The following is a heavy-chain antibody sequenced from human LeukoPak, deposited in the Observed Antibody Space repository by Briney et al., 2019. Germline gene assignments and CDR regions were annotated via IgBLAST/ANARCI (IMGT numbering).Heavy chain of an antibody. J-gene: IGHJ4*02. Sequence: SETLSLTCTVFGGSFSGYYWSWIRQHPGKGLEWIGYIYYSGSTYYNPSPKSRVTISLDTSKNQFSLKLSSVTAADTAVYYCARDQEDSGTDYWGQGTLVTVSS. D-gene: IGHD3-10*01. CDR2: IYYSGST. CDR1: GGSFSGYY. V-gene: IGHV4-31*03. CDR3: ARDQEDSGTDY.